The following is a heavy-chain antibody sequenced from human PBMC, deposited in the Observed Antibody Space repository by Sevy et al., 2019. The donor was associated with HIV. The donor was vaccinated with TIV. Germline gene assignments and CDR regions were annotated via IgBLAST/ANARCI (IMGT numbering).Heavy chain of an antibody. CDR3: AREGSSSSKGNWFDP. V-gene: IGHV1-46*03. D-gene: IGHD6-6*01. CDR2: INPSGGST. Sequence: ASVEVSCKASGYTFTSYYMHWVRQAPGQGLEWMGIINPSGGSTSYAQKFQGRVTMTRDTSTSTVYMELSSLRSEDTAVYYCAREGSSSSKGNWFDPWGQGTLVTVSS. CDR1: GYTFTSYY. J-gene: IGHJ5*02.